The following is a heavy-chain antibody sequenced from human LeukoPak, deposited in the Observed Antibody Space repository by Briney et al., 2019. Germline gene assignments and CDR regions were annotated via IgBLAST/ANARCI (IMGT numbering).Heavy chain of an antibody. CDR1: GFTLSNYW. V-gene: IGHV3-74*01. Sequence: PGGSLRLSCSASGFTLSNYWIHWVRQAPGKGLVWVSHINTDGSSTNYADFVRGRFTVSRDSAKNTLYLQMNSLRVEDTAVYYCARVIGWDEPFDLWGHGTLVTVSS. D-gene: IGHD1-26*01. CDR3: ARVIGWDEPFDL. CDR2: INTDGSST. J-gene: IGHJ3*01.